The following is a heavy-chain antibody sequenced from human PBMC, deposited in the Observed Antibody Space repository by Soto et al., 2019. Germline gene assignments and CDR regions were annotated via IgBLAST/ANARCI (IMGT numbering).Heavy chain of an antibody. CDR2: IFYTGST. J-gene: IGHJ5*02. Sequence: PSETLSVTRTVSGGSISRYFWSWIRQSPGKGLEWIGYIFYTGSTTYNPSLKSRVTISIDTSKNQFSLKLSSLTAADTAVYYCAHFSDLEWFDPWGQGTLVTVSS. CDR1: GGSISRYF. D-gene: IGHD2-21*01. V-gene: IGHV4-59*01. CDR3: AHFSDLEWFDP.